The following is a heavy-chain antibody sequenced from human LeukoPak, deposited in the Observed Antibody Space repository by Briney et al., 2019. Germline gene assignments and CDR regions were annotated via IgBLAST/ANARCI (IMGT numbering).Heavy chain of an antibody. Sequence: GGSLRLSCAASGFTFSSYGMHWVRQAPGKGLEWVAFIRYDGSNKYYADSVKGRFTISRDNSKNTLYLQMNSLRAEDTAVYYCAIPYSGSYHFDYWGQGTLVTVSS. J-gene: IGHJ4*02. D-gene: IGHD1-26*01. CDR1: GFTFSSYG. CDR2: IRYDGSNK. V-gene: IGHV3-30*02. CDR3: AIPYSGSYHFDY.